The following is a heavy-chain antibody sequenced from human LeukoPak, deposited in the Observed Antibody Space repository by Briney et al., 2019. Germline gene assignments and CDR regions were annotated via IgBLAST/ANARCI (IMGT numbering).Heavy chain of an antibody. CDR2: INPNSGGT. V-gene: IGHV1-2*02. J-gene: IGHJ6*03. D-gene: IGHD4-11*01. Sequence: ASVKVSCKASGYTFTGYYMHWVRQSPGQGIEWMGWINPNSGGTNFAQKFQDRVTMTSDTSISTACMELSRLRSDDTAVYYCARGDYSRDYYYMDVWGKGTTVTVSS. CDR1: GYTFTGYY. CDR3: ARGDYSRDYYYMDV.